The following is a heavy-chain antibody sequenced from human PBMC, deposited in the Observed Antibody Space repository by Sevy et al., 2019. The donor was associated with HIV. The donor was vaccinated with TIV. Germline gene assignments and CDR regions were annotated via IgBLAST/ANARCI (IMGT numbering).Heavy chain of an antibody. Sequence: GGSLRLSCAASGFTFSSYWMSWVRQAPGKGLEWVANIKQDGSERYYEDSVKGRFTISRDNTKNSLYLQMNSLRVEETAVYYCARDSQNIVVVPAATINYYYSYYMDVWGKGTTVTVSS. CDR3: ARDSQNIVVVPAATINYYYSYYMDV. CDR1: GFTFSSYW. V-gene: IGHV3-7*01. CDR2: IKQDGSER. D-gene: IGHD2-2*01. J-gene: IGHJ6*03.